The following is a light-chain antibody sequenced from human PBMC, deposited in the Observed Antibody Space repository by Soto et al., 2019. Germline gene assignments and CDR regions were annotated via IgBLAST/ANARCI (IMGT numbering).Light chain of an antibody. V-gene: IGKV3-11*01. CDR2: DAS. CDR1: QSVSSY. CDR3: QQRSNWPPYT. J-gene: IGKJ2*01. Sequence: EIVLTQSPATLSLSPGERATLSCRASQSVSSYLAWYQQKPGQAPRLLIYDASNRATGIPARFSGSGSGTDFTPTISRLEPEDFAVYYCQQRSNWPPYTFGQGTKLEIK.